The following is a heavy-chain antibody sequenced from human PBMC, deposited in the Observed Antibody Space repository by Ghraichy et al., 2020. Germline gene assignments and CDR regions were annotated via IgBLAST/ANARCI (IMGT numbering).Heavy chain of an antibody. J-gene: IGHJ3*02. D-gene: IGHD2-2*01. Sequence: GGSLRLSCAASGFTFSNAWMSWVRQARGKGLEWVGRIKSKTDGVTTDYAAPVKGRFTISRDDSKNTLYLQMNSLKTEDTAVYYCTTGDIVVVPAAHAFDIWGQGTMVTVSS. CDR1: GFTFSNAW. V-gene: IGHV3-15*01. CDR2: IKSKTDGVTT. CDR3: TTGDIVVVPAAHAFDI.